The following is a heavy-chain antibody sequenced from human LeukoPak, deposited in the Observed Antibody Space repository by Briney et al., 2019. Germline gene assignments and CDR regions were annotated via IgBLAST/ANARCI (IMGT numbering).Heavy chain of an antibody. CDR1: GFAFSFFA. CDR2: INANSGTR. J-gene: IGHJ5*01. Sequence: SGGSLRLSCEASGFAFSFFAMSWLRQPPGKGLEWVSTINANSGTRSYAASVRGRFTISRDNSKNTVYLQPNTLRAEDTAVYYCAKPISGGLAVTADWFDPWGQGTLVVVSS. D-gene: IGHD6-19*01. CDR3: AKPISGGLAVTADWFDP. V-gene: IGHV3-23*01.